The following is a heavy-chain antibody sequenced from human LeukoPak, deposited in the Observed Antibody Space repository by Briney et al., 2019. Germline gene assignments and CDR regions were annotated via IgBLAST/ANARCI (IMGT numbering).Heavy chain of an antibody. CDR2: ISSSSSYI. Sequence: PGGSLRLSCAASGFTLSAYWMHWVRQAPGKGLEWVSSISSSSSYIYYADSVKGRFTISRDNAKNSLYLQMNSLRAEDTAVYYCARDGSGWYYFDYWGQGTLVTVSS. D-gene: IGHD6-19*01. CDR1: GFTLSAYW. J-gene: IGHJ4*02. V-gene: IGHV3-21*01. CDR3: ARDGSGWYYFDY.